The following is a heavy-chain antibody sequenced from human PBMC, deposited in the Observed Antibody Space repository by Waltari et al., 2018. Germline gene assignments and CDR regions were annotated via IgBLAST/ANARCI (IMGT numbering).Heavy chain of an antibody. CDR1: GFTFSSYE. Sequence: EVQLVESGGGLVQPGGSLRLSCAASGFTFSSYEMNWVRQAPGKGLEWVSYSSRSGSTIYYADSVKGRFTISRDNAKNSLYLQMNSLRAEDTAVYYCARDPLRFDAFDIWGQGTMVTVSS. V-gene: IGHV3-48*03. J-gene: IGHJ3*02. CDR2: SSRSGSTI. D-gene: IGHD4-17*01. CDR3: ARDPLRFDAFDI.